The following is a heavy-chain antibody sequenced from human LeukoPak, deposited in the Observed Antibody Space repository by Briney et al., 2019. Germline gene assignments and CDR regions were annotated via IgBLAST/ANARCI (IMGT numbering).Heavy chain of an antibody. CDR2: INHSGST. V-gene: IGHV4-34*01. CDR3: ARRPGIADY. Sequence: KPSETLSLTCAVYGGSYSGYYWSWIRQPPGKGLEWIGEINHSGSTNYNPSLKSRVTISVDTSKNQFSLKLSSVTAADTAVYYCARRPGIADYWGQGTLVTVSS. CDR1: GGSYSGYY. D-gene: IGHD6-13*01. J-gene: IGHJ4*02.